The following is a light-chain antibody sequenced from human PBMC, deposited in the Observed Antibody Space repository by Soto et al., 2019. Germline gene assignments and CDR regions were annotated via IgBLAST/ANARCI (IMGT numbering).Light chain of an antibody. V-gene: IGKV3-15*01. CDR3: QQYNNWPPWT. CDR1: QSVSSN. Sequence: EIVMTQSPATLSVSSGERATLSCRASQSVSSNLAWYRQKPGQAPRLLIYGASTRATGIPARFSGSGSGTEFTLTISSLQSEDFAVYYCQQYNNWPPWTFGQGTKVEIK. J-gene: IGKJ1*01. CDR2: GAS.